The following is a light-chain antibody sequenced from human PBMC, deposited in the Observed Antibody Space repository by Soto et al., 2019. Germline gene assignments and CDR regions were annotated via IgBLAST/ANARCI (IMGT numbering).Light chain of an antibody. CDR2: DAS. CDR1: QNVNNW. V-gene: IGKV1-5*01. Sequence: DIQMTQSPSTLSASVGDSVTITCRASQNVNNWVAWYQQKPGKAPRFLIYDASSVESGVPSRFSGSGSGTDFTLTISSRQHDEFATYYCQRYNSYSRTFGQGTKMEIK. CDR3: QRYNSYSRT. J-gene: IGKJ1*01.